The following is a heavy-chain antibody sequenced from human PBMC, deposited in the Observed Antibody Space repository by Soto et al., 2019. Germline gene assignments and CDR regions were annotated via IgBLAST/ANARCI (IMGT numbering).Heavy chain of an antibody. J-gene: IGHJ6*02. CDR2: IYYSGTT. V-gene: IGHV4-31*03. D-gene: IGHD3-3*01. CDR3: ARVPGGGRSGSRSPRYDFGMEV. Sequence: QMQLQESGPGLVKPSQMLTLTCTVSGGSISSGGYYWSWIHQHPGSGLEWIGYIYYSGTTYYNPSFNSGGSISDDTSKNAFYSRLRSLTAAHTAVYYCARVPGGGRSGSRSPRYDFGMEVWGQGPKVTVSS. CDR1: GGSISSGGYY.